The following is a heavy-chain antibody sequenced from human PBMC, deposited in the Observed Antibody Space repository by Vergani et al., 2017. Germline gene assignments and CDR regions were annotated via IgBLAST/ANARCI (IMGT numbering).Heavy chain of an antibody. CDR2: INPSGGST. Sequence: QLVQSGPEVKKPGTSVKVSCKASGFTFTSSAMQWVRQARGQRLEWMGIINPSGGSTSYAQKFQGRVTMTRDTSTSTVYMELSSLRSEDTAVYYCARAGGIAARPRFDYWGQGTLVTVSS. CDR1: GFTFTSSA. V-gene: IGHV1-46*03. J-gene: IGHJ4*02. D-gene: IGHD6-6*01. CDR3: ARAGGIAARPRFDY.